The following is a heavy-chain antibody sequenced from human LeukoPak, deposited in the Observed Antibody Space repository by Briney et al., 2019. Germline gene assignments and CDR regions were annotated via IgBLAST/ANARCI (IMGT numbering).Heavy chain of an antibody. D-gene: IGHD6-19*01. CDR1: GFTFSSYA. CDR2: ISGSGGST. V-gene: IGHV3-23*01. Sequence: PGGSLRLSCAASGFTFSSYAMSWVRQAPGKGLEWVSAISGSGGSTYYADSVKGRFTISRDNSKNTLYLQMNSLRAEDTAVYYCAKATSGWPPLYPPGYFDYWGQGTLVTVSS. J-gene: IGHJ4*02. CDR3: AKATSGWPPLYPPGYFDY.